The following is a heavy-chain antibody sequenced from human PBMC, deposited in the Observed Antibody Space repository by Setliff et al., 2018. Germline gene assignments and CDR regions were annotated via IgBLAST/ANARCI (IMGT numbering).Heavy chain of an antibody. Sequence: SETLSFTCAAYGGTFSHYYWTWIRQSPGKGLEWIGEINHSGSTNYNPSLKSRVTISIDTSKDQFSLRMSSVSAADAAIYYCARGRNVAARLLDTWGQGSRVTVSS. J-gene: IGHJ5*02. V-gene: IGHV4-34*01. CDR2: INHSGST. CDR3: ARGRNVAARLLDT. D-gene: IGHD6-6*01. CDR1: GGTFSHYY.